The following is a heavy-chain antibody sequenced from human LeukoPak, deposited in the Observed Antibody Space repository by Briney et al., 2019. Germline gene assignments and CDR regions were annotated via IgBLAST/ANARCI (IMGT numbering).Heavy chain of an antibody. CDR3: TSKTYYYGSGSYD. D-gene: IGHD3-10*01. Sequence: PGGSLRLSCAASGFTFSNAWMSWVRQAPGKGLEWVGRIKSKTDGGTTDYAAPVKGRFTISRDDSKNTLYLQMNSPKTEDTAVYYCTSKTYYYGSGSYDWGQGTLVTVSS. V-gene: IGHV3-15*01. CDR1: GFTFSNAW. CDR2: IKSKTDGGTT. J-gene: IGHJ4*02.